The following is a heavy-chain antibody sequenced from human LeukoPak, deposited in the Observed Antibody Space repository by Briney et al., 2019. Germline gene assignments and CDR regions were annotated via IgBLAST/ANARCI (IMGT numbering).Heavy chain of an antibody. CDR2: IKQDGSEK. J-gene: IGHJ4*02. CDR1: GSTFSSYW. D-gene: IGHD7-27*01. V-gene: IGHV3-7*01. Sequence: GGSLRLSCAASGSTFSSYWMSWVRQAPGKGLEWVANIKQDGSEKYYVDSVKGRFTISRDNAKNSLYLQMNSLRAEDTAVYYCARDRSLGYFDYWGQGTLVTVSS. CDR3: ARDRSLGYFDY.